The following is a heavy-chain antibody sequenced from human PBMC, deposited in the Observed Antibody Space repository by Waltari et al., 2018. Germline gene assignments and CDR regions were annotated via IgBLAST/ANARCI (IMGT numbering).Heavy chain of an antibody. CDR2: IIPIFGTA. CDR1: GGTFTSYA. J-gene: IGHJ6*02. V-gene: IGHV1-69*01. CDR3: ARWGGEMATPHYYYYGMDV. D-gene: IGHD3-16*01. Sequence: QVQLVQSGAEVTKPGSSVKVSCKASGGTFTSYALSWVRQAPGQVLEWMGGIIPIFGTANYEQKFQGRVTITADESTSTAYMELSSLRSEDTAVYYCARWGGEMATPHYYYYGMDVWGQGTTVTVSS.